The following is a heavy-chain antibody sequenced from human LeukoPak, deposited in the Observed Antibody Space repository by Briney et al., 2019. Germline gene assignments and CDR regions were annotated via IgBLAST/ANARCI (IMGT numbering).Heavy chain of an antibody. D-gene: IGHD3-16*01. Sequence: SETLSLTCAVYGGSFSGYYWSWIRQPPGKGLEWIGEINHSGSTNYNPSLKSRVTISVDTSKNQFSLKLSSVTAADTAVCYCARGGGTWPFGYWGQGTLVTVSS. CDR2: INHSGST. CDR3: ARGGGTWPFGY. V-gene: IGHV4-34*01. CDR1: GGSFSGYY. J-gene: IGHJ4*02.